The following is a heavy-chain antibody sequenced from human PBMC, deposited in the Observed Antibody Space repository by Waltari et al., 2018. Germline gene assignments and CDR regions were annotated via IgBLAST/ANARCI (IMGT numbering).Heavy chain of an antibody. D-gene: IGHD3-10*01. J-gene: IGHJ4*02. Sequence: VQLVQSGGGLVQPGESLSVSCAASGSPLNNAWMKWIRQAPGKGLELGGSIKTKTDGGTKDYSAPVKGRYTMSRDDSKQTAYLQMNELRIEYTAVYYCTTGWAIIKCDYWGQGTLGTVSS. CDR3: TTGWAIIKCDY. V-gene: IGHV3-15*01. CDR1: GSPLNNAW. CDR2: IKTKTDGGTK.